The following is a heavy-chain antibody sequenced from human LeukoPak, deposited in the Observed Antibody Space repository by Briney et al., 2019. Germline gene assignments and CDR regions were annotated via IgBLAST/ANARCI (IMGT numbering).Heavy chain of an antibody. V-gene: IGHV3-43D*03. CDR1: GFTFDDYA. J-gene: IGHJ4*02. D-gene: IGHD6-19*01. CDR2: ISWDGGST. Sequence: GGSLRLSCAASGFTFDDYAMHWVRQAPGKGLEWVSLISWDGGSTYYADSVKGRFTISRDNSKNSLYLQMNSLRAEDTALYYCAKDIEAASSGLDYWGQGTLVTVSS. CDR3: AKDIEAASSGLDY.